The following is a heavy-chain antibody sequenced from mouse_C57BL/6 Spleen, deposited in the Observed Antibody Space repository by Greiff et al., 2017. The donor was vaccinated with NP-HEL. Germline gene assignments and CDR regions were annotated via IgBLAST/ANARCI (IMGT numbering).Heavy chain of an antibody. D-gene: IGHD1-1*01. CDR3: ARGGYYGSRAPMDY. V-gene: IGHV5-17*01. CDR1: GFTFSDYG. CDR2: ISSGSSTI. J-gene: IGHJ4*01. Sequence: EVKLVESGGGLVKPGGSLKLSCAASGFTFSDYGMHWVRQAPEKGLEWVAYISSGSSTIYYADTVKGRFTISRDNAKNTLFLQMTSLRSEDTAMYYCARGGYYGSRAPMDYWGQGTSVTVSS.